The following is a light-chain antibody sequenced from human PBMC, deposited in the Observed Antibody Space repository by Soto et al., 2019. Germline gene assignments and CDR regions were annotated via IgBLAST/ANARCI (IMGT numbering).Light chain of an antibody. Sequence: DIQMTQSPSSLSASVGDRVTITCQASQDISNYLNWYQQKPGKAPKLLIYDASNLETGVPSRFSGSGSGTDFTCTISSLQPEDIATYYCQQYDNLWLTFGGGTKVEIK. CDR2: DAS. V-gene: IGKV1-33*01. CDR3: QQYDNLWLT. CDR1: QDISNY. J-gene: IGKJ4*01.